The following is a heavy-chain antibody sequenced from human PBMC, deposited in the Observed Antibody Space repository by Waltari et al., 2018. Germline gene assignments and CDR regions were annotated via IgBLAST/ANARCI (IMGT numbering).Heavy chain of an antibody. D-gene: IGHD5-12*01. CDR3: TSPGVATFDY. V-gene: IGHV3-73*02. CDR2: IRSKANSYAT. Sequence: EVQLVESGGGLVQPGGSRNLSCAASGFTFSGSSMHWVRQASGKGLEWVGRIRSKANSYATAYAASVKGRFTISRDDSKNTAYLQMNSLKTEDTAVYYCTSPGVATFDYWGQGTLVTVSS. CDR1: GFTFSGSS. J-gene: IGHJ4*02.